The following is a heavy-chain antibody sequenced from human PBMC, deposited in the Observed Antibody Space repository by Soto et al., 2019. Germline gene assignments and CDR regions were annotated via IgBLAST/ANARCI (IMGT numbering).Heavy chain of an antibody. CDR3: ARVVAGGVVVTNYYFDY. D-gene: IGHD3-22*01. Sequence: ASVKVSCKASGGTFSSYAISWVRQAPGQGLEWMGGIIPIFGTANYAQKFQGRVTITADESTSTAYMELSSLRSEDTAVYYCARVVAGGVVVTNYYFDYWGQGTLVTVSS. V-gene: IGHV1-69*13. CDR2: IIPIFGTA. CDR1: GGTFSSYA. J-gene: IGHJ4*02.